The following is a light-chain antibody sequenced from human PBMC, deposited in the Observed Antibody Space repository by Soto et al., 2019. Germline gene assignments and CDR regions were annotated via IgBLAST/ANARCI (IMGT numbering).Light chain of an antibody. CDR2: ASS. J-gene: IGKJ1*01. V-gene: IGKV3-20*01. CDR1: QIISSAY. CDR3: KQCGSSLPWT. Sequence: EIVLTQSPGTLSLSPGDRATLSCRASQIISSAYLAWYQQRPGQAPRLLIYASSSRATGIPDRFSGSVSGTDFTLPISRLEPEDFAVYYCKQCGSSLPWTFGQGTKVEMK.